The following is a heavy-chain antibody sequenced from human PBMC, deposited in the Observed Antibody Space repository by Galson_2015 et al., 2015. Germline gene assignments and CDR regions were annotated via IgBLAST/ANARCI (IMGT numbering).Heavy chain of an antibody. CDR3: ARGNFWSGYYKTGGHFDY. J-gene: IGHJ4*02. V-gene: IGHV1-46*01. D-gene: IGHD3-3*01. CDR2: INPSGGST. Sequence: QSGAEVKKPGDSLQISCKASGYTFTSYYLHWVRQAPGQGLEWMGIINPSGGSTSYAQKFQGRVTMTRNTSISTAYMELSSLRSEGTAVDYCARGNFWSGYYKTGGHFDYWGQGTLVTVSS. CDR1: GYTFTSYY.